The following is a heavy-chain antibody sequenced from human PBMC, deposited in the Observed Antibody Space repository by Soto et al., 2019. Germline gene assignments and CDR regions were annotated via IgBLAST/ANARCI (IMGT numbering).Heavy chain of an antibody. CDR1: GFTFINYA. D-gene: IGHD6-25*01. CDR2: ISDNGANT. J-gene: IGHJ4*02. CDR3: ARAIGADFFDY. Sequence: PGWSLRLSCIASGFTFINYAMSWVRQAPGKGLEWVSTISDNGANTFIGDSMKDHFDISRDNSKNTVFLHLSTVRAEDTAIYYCARAIGADFFDYWGQGTPVTVSS. V-gene: IGHV3-23*01.